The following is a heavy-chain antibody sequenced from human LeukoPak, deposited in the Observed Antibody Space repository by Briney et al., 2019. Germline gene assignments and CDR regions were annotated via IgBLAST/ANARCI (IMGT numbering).Heavy chain of an antibody. J-gene: IGHJ4*02. CDR2: ISSSSTYI. Sequence: GGSLRLSCTASGFTFSSYNMDWVRQAPGQGLEWVASISSSSTYIYYADSLKGRFTLSSDDAKNSLYLQMDSLRAEDTAVYYCARDVCSSYNCYFDYWGQGTLVTVSS. D-gene: IGHD2-2*01. CDR1: GFTFSSYN. CDR3: ARDVCSSYNCYFDY. V-gene: IGHV3-21*03.